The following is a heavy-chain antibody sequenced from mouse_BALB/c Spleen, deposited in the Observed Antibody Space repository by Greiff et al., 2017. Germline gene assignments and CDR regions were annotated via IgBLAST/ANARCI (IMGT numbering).Heavy chain of an antibody. V-gene: IGHV5-6-5*01. CDR3: ARGGDLLWLRRYFDV. CDR2: ISSGGST. D-gene: IGHD2-2*01. J-gene: IGHJ1*01. CDR1: GFTFSSYA. Sequence: EVKLVESGGGLVKPGGSLKLSCAASGFTFSSYAMSWVRQTPEKRLEWVASISSGGSTYYPDSVKGRFTISRDNARNILYLQMSSLRSEDTAMYYCARGGDLLWLRRYFDVWGAGTTVTVSS.